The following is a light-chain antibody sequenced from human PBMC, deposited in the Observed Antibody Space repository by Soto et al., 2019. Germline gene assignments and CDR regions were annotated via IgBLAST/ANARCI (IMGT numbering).Light chain of an antibody. V-gene: IGKV3-20*01. CDR3: HHYET. J-gene: IGKJ1*01. Sequence: IWMTRSLXTPRLAPLETSTPSCRASQSVSRSYLGWHKQKXGXXTRLLIYGESIRAASVPDRFSGRGSGTAFISTISRLETEDFTVYACHHYETFGQGTKVDI. CDR1: QSVSRSY. CDR2: GES.